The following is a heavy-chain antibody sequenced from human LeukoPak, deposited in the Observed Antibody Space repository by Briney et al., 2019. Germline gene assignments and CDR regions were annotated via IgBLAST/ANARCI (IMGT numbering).Heavy chain of an antibody. Sequence: SETLSLTCAVSGYSISSGYYWGWIRQSPRKGLEWIGSIYQSGSTYYNPSLQSRVAISVDTSKNQFSLKLYSVTAADTAVYYCARDWVGVTDFHYWGQGTLVTVSS. CDR3: ARDWVGVTDFHY. J-gene: IGHJ4*02. CDR1: GYSISSGYY. CDR2: IYQSGST. D-gene: IGHD1-26*01. V-gene: IGHV4-38-2*02.